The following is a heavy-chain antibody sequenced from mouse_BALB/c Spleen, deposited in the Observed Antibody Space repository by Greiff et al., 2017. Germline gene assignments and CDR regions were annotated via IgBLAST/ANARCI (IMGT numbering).Heavy chain of an antibody. Sequence: EVQLQQSGPGLVKPSQSLSLTCTVTGYSITSDYAWNWIRQFPGNKLEWMGYISYSGSTSYNPSLKSRISITRDTSKNQFFLQLNSVTTEDTATYYCAPSGYYYGSSPPYFDVWGAGTTVTVSS. V-gene: IGHV3-2*02. D-gene: IGHD1-1*01. CDR3: APSGYYYGSSPPYFDV. J-gene: IGHJ1*01. CDR2: ISYSGST. CDR1: GYSITSDYA.